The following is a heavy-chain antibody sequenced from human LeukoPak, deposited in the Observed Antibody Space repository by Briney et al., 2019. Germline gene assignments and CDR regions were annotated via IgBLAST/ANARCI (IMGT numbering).Heavy chain of an antibody. V-gene: IGHV1-69*05. CDR1: GGTFSSYA. CDR2: IIPIFGTA. D-gene: IGHD3-22*01. J-gene: IGHJ4*02. CDR3: ARGVGVHYYDSSGYSMGY. Sequence: SVKVSCKASGGTFSSYAISWVRQAPGQGLEWMGRIIPIFGTANYAQKSQGRVTITTDESTSTAYMELSSLRSEDTAVYYCARGVGVHYYDSSGYSMGYWGQGTLVTVSS.